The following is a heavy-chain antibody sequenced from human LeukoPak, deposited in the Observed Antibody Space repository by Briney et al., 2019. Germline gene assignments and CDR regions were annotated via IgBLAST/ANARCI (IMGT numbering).Heavy chain of an antibody. CDR1: GFTFSSYG. V-gene: IGHV3-33*06. J-gene: IGHJ4*02. CDR3: AKGHYPDDY. CDR2: IWYDGSNK. D-gene: IGHD3-10*01. Sequence: GRSLRLSCAASGFTFSSYGMHWVRQAPGKGLEWVAVIWYDGSNKYYADSVKGRFTTSRDNSKNTLYLQMNSLRAEDTAVYYCAKGHYPDDYWGQGTLVTVSS.